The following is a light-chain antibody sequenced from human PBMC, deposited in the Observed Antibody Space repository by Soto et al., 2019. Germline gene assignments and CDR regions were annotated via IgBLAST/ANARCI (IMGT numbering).Light chain of an antibody. CDR1: QTVNNNY. CDR3: QQYGSSPHT. J-gene: IGKJ4*01. V-gene: IGKV3-20*01. CDR2: GAS. Sequence: ELVLTQSPGTLSLSPGERATLSCRASQTVNNNYLAWYQQIPGQPPRLLISGASGRATGTPDRFSGSASGTDFTLTISRLEPEDFAVYYCQQYGSSPHTFGGGTKVDIK.